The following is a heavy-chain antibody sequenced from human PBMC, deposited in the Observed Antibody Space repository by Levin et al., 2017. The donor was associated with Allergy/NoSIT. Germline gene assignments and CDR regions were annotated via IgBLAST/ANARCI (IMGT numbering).Heavy chain of an antibody. J-gene: IGHJ4*02. CDR1: GFTFSSYW. D-gene: IGHD3-10*01. V-gene: IGHV3-7*04. CDR2: IKQDGSEK. CDR3: ARAVYGSGSYYNQFIDY. Sequence: GESLKISCAASGFTFSSYWMSWVRQAPGKGLEWVANIKQDGSEKYYVDSVKGRFTISRDNAKNSLYLQMNSLRAEDTAVYYCARAVYGSGSYYNQFIDYWGQGTLVTVSS.